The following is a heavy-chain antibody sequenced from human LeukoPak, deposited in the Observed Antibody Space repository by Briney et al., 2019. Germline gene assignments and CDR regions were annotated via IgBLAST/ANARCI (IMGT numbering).Heavy chain of an antibody. CDR2: INPNSGGT. CDR3: AREVGAAAGTRRHLSFFDY. Sequence: ASVKVSCKASGYTFTGYYMHWVRQAPGQGLEWMGWINPNSGGTNYAQKFQGRVTMTRDTSISTAYMELSRLRSDDTAVYYCAREVGAAAGTRRHLSFFDYWGQGTLVTVSS. D-gene: IGHD6-13*01. V-gene: IGHV1-2*02. CDR1: GYTFTGYY. J-gene: IGHJ4*02.